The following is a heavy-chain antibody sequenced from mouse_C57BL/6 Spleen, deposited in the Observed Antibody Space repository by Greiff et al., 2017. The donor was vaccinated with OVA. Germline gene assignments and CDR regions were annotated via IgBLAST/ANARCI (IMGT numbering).Heavy chain of an antibody. V-gene: IGHV2-5*01. CDR2: IWRGGST. Sequence: VKVVESGPGLVQPSQSLSITCTVSGFSLTSYGVHWVRQSPGKGLEWLGVIWRGGSTDYNAAFMSRLSITKDNSKSQVFFKMNSLQADDTAIYYCAKKSPKDYAMDYWGQGTSVTVSS. CDR1: GFSLTSYG. J-gene: IGHJ4*01. CDR3: AKKSPKDYAMDY.